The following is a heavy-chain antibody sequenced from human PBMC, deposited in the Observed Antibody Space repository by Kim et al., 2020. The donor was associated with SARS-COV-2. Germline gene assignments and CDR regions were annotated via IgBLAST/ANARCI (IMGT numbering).Heavy chain of an antibody. D-gene: IGHD6-13*01. J-gene: IGHJ4*02. Sequence: STTYADSVKGRFTISRDNDKNTLYLQMNRLGAEDTAVYHCARDVWGSSSCWGQGTLVSVAS. CDR3: ARDVWGSSSC. CDR2: ST. V-gene: IGHV3-74*01.